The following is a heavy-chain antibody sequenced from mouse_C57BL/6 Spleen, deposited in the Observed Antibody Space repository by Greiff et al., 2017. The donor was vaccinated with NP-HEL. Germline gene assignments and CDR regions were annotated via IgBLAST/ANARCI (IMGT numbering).Heavy chain of an antibody. CDR1: GYTFTSYW. D-gene: IGHD2-2*01. CDR3: ARGVTTGVFAY. Sequence: QVQLKEPGAELVKPGASVKLSCKASGYTFTSYWMQWVKQRPGQGLEWIGEIDPSDSYTNYNQKFKGKATLTVDTSSSTAYMQLSSLTSEDSAVYYCARGVTTGVFAYWGQGTLVTVSA. CDR2: IDPSDSYT. V-gene: IGHV1-50*01. J-gene: IGHJ3*01.